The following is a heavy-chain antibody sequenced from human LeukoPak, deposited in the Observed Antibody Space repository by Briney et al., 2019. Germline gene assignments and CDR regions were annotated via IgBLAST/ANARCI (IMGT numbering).Heavy chain of an antibody. D-gene: IGHD3-22*01. J-gene: IGHJ5*02. CDR3: ARGDYYDSSGYSWFDP. CDR2: IYHSGST. CDR1: GGSLSSGGYS. Sequence: TLSLTCAVSGGSLSSGGYSWSWIRQPPGKGLEWIGYIYHSGSTYYNPSLKSRVTISVDRSKNQFSLKLSSVTAADTAVYYCARGDYYDSSGYSWFDPWGQGTLVTVSS. V-gene: IGHV4-30-2*01.